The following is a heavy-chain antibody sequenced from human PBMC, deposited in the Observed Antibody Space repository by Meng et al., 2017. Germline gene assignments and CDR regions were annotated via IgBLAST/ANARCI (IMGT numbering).Heavy chain of an antibody. J-gene: IGHJ4*02. CDR2: IERKSDGGTI. CDR1: GLRFTDAW. D-gene: IGHD6-13*01. CDR3: ATGAAAADH. V-gene: IGHV3-15*04. Sequence: EVQLVGSGGGLGKPGGSLGPSCVASGLRFTDAWMSWVRQAPGKGLEWVGRIERKSDGGTIYYAAPVKGRFTISRDDSKNTLYLQMDSLINEDTAVYFCATGAAAADHWGQGTLVTVSS.